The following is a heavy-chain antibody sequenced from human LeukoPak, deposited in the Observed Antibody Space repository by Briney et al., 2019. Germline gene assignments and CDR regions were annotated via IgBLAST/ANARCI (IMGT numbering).Heavy chain of an antibody. CDR1: GGSITSTNY. V-gene: IGHV4-4*02. Sequence: PSETLSLTGGVSGGSITSTNYWTWVRQPPGKWLEWIGAVILQGSTNYNPSLMVTVAMSVDMSEIHISLHLTSVTAAASDVYYCAREGGPYRPLDYSGQGTLVTVSS. J-gene: IGHJ4*02. CDR2: VILQGST. CDR3: AREGGPYRPLDY.